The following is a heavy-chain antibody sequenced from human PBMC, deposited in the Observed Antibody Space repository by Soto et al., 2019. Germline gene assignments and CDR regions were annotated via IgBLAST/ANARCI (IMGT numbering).Heavy chain of an antibody. V-gene: IGHV3-23*05. CDR3: ARADLLWDSFDL. Sequence: PVGSLRLSCAASGFPFRNFAMAWVRQAPGKGLEWVSIISNSGSSTYHGDSVKGRFTTSRDNSKGTLSLHMRGVRIDDTAVYFCARADLLWDSFDLWGQGTLVTVSS. J-gene: IGHJ4*02. D-gene: IGHD2-2*01. CDR1: GFPFRNFA. CDR2: ISNSGSST.